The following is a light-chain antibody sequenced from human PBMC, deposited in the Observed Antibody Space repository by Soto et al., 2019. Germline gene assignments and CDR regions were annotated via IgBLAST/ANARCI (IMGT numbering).Light chain of an antibody. CDR2: RNN. V-gene: IGLV1-47*01. J-gene: IGLJ2*01. CDR3: ASWDDSLSVV. Sequence: QPVLTQPPSASGTPGQRVIISCSGSSSNIGSKFVYWYQQLPGTTPKLLMYRNNQRPSGVPDRFSGSKSGTSASLAISGLRSEDEADYYCASWDDSLSVVFGGGTKVTVL. CDR1: SSNIGSKF.